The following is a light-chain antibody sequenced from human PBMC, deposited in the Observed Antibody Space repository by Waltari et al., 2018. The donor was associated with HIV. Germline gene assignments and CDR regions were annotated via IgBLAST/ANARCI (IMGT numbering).Light chain of an antibody. CDR2: KDS. CDR1: VLAKKY. Sequence: SYELTQPSSVSVSPGQTPRITCPGDVLAKKYARWFQQKPGQAPVLVIYKDSERPSGIPERFSGSSSGTTVTLTISGAQVEDEADYYCYSAADNNLGVFGGGTKLTVL. J-gene: IGLJ2*01. V-gene: IGLV3-27*01. CDR3: YSAADNNLGV.